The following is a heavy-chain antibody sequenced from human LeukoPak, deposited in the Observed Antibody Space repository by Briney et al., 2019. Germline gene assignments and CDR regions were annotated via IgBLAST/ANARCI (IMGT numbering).Heavy chain of an antibody. CDR3: AKMKGHPLPKYYMDV. CDR1: GFTFSSYA. Sequence: GGSLRLSCAASGFTFSSYAMSWVRQAPGKGLEWVSAISGSGDNTLYADSVKGRFTISRGNSKNTLYLEMNSLRAEDTAIYYCAKMKGHPLPKYYMDVWGQGTTVTVSS. CDR2: ISGSGDNT. D-gene: IGHD1-26*01. J-gene: IGHJ6*01. V-gene: IGHV3-23*01.